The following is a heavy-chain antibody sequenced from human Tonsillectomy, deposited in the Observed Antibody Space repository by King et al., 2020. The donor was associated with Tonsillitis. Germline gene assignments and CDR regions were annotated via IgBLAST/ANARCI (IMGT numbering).Heavy chain of an antibody. CDR1: GFPFSGSA. V-gene: IGHV3-73*02. Sequence: VQLVESGGGLVQPGGSLKLSCAASGFPFSGSAMHWVRQASGKGLEWVGRIRSKANSYATAFAASVKGRFTISREDSKKTAYLQMNSLKTEDTAVYYCTSAHTAMANFDYWGQGTLVTVSS. CDR3: TSAHTAMANFDY. CDR2: IRSKANSYAT. D-gene: IGHD5-18*01. J-gene: IGHJ4*02.